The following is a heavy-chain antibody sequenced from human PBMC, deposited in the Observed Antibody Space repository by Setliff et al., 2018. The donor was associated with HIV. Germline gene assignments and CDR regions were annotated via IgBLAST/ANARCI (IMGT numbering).Heavy chain of an antibody. V-gene: IGHV4-59*11. D-gene: IGHD4-17*01. CDR3: AKGAGFYGDYTFDY. J-gene: IGHJ4*02. CDR1: GASISSHY. Sequence: SETLSLTCTVSGASISSHYWSWIRQSPGRELEWIGYIYSTGSTNYNPSLQSRVSISLDASKNIFSLKVTSVTSADTAVYYCAKGAGFYGDYTFDYWGQGHLVTVSS. CDR2: IYSTGST.